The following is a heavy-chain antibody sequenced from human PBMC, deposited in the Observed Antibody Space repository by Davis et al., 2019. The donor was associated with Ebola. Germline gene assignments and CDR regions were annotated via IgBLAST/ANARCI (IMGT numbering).Heavy chain of an antibody. CDR1: GGSFSGYY. V-gene: IGHV4-34*09. CDR3: ARDLVLGYCSSTSCSSAYYGMDV. D-gene: IGHD2-2*01. Sequence: SETLSLTCAVYGGSFSGYYWSWIRQPPGKGLEWIGYIYYSGSTYYNPSLKSRVTISVDTSKNQFSLKLSSVTAADTAVYYCARDLVLGYCSSTSCSSAYYGMDVWGQGTTVTVSS. J-gene: IGHJ6*02. CDR2: IYYSGST.